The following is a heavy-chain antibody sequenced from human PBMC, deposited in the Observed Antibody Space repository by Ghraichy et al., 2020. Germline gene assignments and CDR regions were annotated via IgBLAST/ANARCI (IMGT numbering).Heavy chain of an antibody. V-gene: IGHV3-21*01. Sequence: GESLNISCAASGFTFSSYSMNWVRQAPGKGLEWVSSISSSSSYIYYADSVKGRFTISRDNAKNSLYLQMNSLRAEDTAVYYCARADGSGSYYFYGDYWGQGTLVTVSS. CDR3: ARADGSGSYYFYGDY. J-gene: IGHJ4*02. D-gene: IGHD3-10*01. CDR1: GFTFSSYS. CDR2: ISSSSSYI.